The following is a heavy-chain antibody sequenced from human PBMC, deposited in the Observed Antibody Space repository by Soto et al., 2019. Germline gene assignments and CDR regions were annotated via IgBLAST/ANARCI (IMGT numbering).Heavy chain of an antibody. CDR2: IYYSGST. CDR1: GCSISSYY. J-gene: IGHJ5*02. V-gene: IGHV4-59*01. Sequence: SETLSLTCTVSGCSISSYYWSWIRQPPGKGLEWIGYIYYSGSTNYNPSLKSRVTISVDTSKNQFSLKLSSVTAADTAVYYCARVEMATINPWGQGTLVTV. CDR3: ARVEMATINP. D-gene: IGHD5-12*01.